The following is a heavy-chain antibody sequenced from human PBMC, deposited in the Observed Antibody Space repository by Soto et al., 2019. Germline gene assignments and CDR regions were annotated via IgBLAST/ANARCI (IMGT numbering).Heavy chain of an antibody. V-gene: IGHV4-4*02. CDR3: GPRGAVADPRGY. CDR2: VYHSGST. CDR1: GGSLSSTNW. J-gene: IGHJ4*02. D-gene: IGHD6-19*01. Sequence: SETLSLTCVVSGGSLSSTNWWTWVRQTPGKGLEWIGEVYHSGSTNYNPSLKSRVAISVDTSKNQFSLNLRSVTAADTAVYYCGPRGAVADPRGYWGQGTLVTVSS.